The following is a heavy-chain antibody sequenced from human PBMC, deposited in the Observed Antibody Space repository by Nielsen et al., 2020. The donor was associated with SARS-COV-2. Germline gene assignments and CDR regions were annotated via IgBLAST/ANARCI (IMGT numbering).Heavy chain of an antibody. CDR2: INWNGGST. D-gene: IGHD5-18*01. V-gene: IGHV3-20*04. J-gene: IGHJ4*02. CDR1: GFTFDDYG. CDR3: AKFSYSYGYGADY. Sequence: GESLKISCAASGFTFDDYGMSWVRQAPGKGLEWVSGINWNGGSTGYADSVKGRFTISRDNAKNSLYLQMNSLRAEDTALYYCAKFSYSYGYGADYWGQGTLVTVSS.